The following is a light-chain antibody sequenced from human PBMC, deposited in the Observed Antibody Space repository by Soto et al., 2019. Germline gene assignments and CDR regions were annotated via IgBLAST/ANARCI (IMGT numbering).Light chain of an antibody. CDR1: QSVSSSY. CDR3: QQYGSSPSLT. CDR2: GAS. Sequence: EIVLTQSPGTLSLSPGERATLSCRASQSVSSSYLAWYQQKPGQAPRLLIYGASSRATGIPDRFSGSGSGTDFTITISRLEPEDFAMYYCQQYGSSPSLTFGGGTKVEIK. J-gene: IGKJ4*01. V-gene: IGKV3-20*01.